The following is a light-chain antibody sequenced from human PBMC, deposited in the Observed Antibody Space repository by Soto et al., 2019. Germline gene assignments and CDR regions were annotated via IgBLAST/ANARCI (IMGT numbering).Light chain of an antibody. CDR2: EGS. CDR3: CSYAGSSTYV. Sequence: QSALTQPASVSGSPGQSITISCTGTSSDVGSYNLVSWYQQHPGKAPKLMIYEGSKRPSGVSNRCSGSKSGNTASLTISGLQAEDEAEYYCCSYAGSSTYVFGTGTKLTVL. J-gene: IGLJ1*01. V-gene: IGLV2-23*01. CDR1: SSDVGSYNL.